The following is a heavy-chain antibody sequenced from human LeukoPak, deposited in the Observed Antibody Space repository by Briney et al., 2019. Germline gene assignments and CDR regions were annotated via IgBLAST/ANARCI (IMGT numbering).Heavy chain of an antibody. CDR3: AKGRVIYSTQSATDY. J-gene: IGHJ4*02. CDR2: ISWDGVST. Sequence: GGSLRLSCAASGFTFDQYPMHWFRQVQGKGLEWVSVISWDGVSTYYAHSVKGRCTISRDGSKNSLYLQMNSLRTEDTALYYCAKGRVIYSTQSATDYWGQGTLVTVSS. CDR1: GFTFDQYP. D-gene: IGHD6-13*01. V-gene: IGHV3-43*01.